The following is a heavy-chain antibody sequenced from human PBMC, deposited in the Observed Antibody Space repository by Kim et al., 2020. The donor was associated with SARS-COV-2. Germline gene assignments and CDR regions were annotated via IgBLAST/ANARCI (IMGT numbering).Heavy chain of an antibody. D-gene: IGHD6-13*01. J-gene: IGHJ6*02. V-gene: IGHV3-11*05. Sequence: RFTITRDNAKNSLYLQMNSLRAEDTAVYYCAREPRPEAAAGAYYYYGMDVWGQGTTVTVSS. CDR3: AREPRPEAAAGAYYYYGMDV.